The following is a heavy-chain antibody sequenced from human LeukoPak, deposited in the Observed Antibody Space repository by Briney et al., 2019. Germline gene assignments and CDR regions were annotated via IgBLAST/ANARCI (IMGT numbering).Heavy chain of an antibody. D-gene: IGHD1-26*01. CDR3: ARGSVFVGAMARYYYYYMDV. J-gene: IGHJ6*03. Sequence: ASVKVSCKASGGTFSSYAISWVRQAPGKGLEWMGGIIPIFGTANYAQKFQGRVTITADESTSTAYMELSSLRSEDTAVYYCARGSVFVGAMARYYYYYMDVWGKGTTVTVSS. CDR2: IIPIFGTA. V-gene: IGHV1-69*13. CDR1: GGTFSSYA.